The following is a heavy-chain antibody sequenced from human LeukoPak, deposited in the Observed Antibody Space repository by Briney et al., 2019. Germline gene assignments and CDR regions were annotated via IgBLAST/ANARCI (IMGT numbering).Heavy chain of an antibody. D-gene: IGHD1-1*01. Sequence: GGSLRLSCEAFGFTFSNYGMHWVRQAPGKGPEWVAYIRYAGTNKYYVDSVEGRFTISREDSKNTLYLEMNSLRLEDTAVYYFLLQPRDRIRDYFDFWGQGTRVTVSS. CDR3: LLQPRDRIRDYFDF. J-gene: IGHJ4*02. CDR1: GFTFSNYG. V-gene: IGHV3-30*02. CDR2: IRYAGTNK.